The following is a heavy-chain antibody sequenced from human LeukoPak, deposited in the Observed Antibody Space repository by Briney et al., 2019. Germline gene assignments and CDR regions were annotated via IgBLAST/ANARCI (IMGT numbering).Heavy chain of an antibody. D-gene: IGHD5-24*01. CDR2: IKQDGSKK. CDR3: TRVGYIDEGIDY. Sequence: GGSLRLSCVASGFPFSSYWMTWVRQAPGKGLEWVANIKQDGSKKSYVDSVKGRFTISRDNVKNSLYLQMNSLRAEDTAIYYCTRVGYIDEGIDYWGQGTLVTVSS. J-gene: IGHJ4*02. V-gene: IGHV3-7*04. CDR1: GFPFSSYW.